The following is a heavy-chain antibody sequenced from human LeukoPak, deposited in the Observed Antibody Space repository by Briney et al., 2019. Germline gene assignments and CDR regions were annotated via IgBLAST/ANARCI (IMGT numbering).Heavy chain of an antibody. D-gene: IGHD5-12*01. V-gene: IGHV3-48*01. Sequence: GGSLRLSCAASGFTFSSYSMNWVRQAPGKGLEWVSYISSSSSSTIYYADSVKGRFTISRDNAKNSLYLQMNSLRAEDTAVYYCAREGGNIAAPNEGGGLDFDYWGQGTLVTVSS. CDR2: ISSSSSSTI. CDR3: AREGGNIAAPNEGGGLDFDY. J-gene: IGHJ4*02. CDR1: GFTFSSYS.